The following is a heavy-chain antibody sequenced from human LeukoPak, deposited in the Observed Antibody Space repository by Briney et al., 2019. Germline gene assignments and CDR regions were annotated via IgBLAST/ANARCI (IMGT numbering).Heavy chain of an antibody. Sequence: SVSVSCTPSAGTVSSYAISWVGQAAGQELEWMGGIIPIFGTANYAQKFQGRVTITADESTSTAYMELSSLRSEDTAVYYCARVRHIVVVTATTHAFDIWGQGTMVTVSS. CDR3: ARVRHIVVVTATTHAFDI. J-gene: IGHJ3*02. CDR2: IIPIFGTA. V-gene: IGHV1-69*01. CDR1: AGTVSSYA. D-gene: IGHD2-21*02.